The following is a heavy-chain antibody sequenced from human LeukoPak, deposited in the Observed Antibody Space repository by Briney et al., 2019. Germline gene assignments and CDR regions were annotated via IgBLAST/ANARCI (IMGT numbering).Heavy chain of an antibody. J-gene: IGHJ4*02. D-gene: IGHD2-21*01. CDR3: ARHGDYCFDL. CDR1: GFTFSRSW. Sequence: PGGSLRLSCAASGFTFSRSWMGWVRQAPRKGLEWVANIKQDGTSKYYVDSVMGRFTISRDNAENSVYLQMNSLSAGDTAVYYCARHGDYCFDLWGPGTRVTVSS. V-gene: IGHV3-7*02. CDR2: IKQDGTSK.